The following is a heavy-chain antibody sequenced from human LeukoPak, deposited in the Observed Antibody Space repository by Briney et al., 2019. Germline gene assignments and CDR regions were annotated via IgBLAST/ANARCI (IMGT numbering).Heavy chain of an antibody. V-gene: IGHV1-8*01. J-gene: IGHJ5*02. CDR2: MNSNSGNT. CDR1: GYTFTSYD. CDR3: ARGKEYYDSSGYYYPFDP. D-gene: IGHD3-22*01. Sequence: ASVKVSCKASGYTFTSYDINWVRQATGQGLEWMGWMNSNSGNTGYAQRFQGRVTMTRDTSITTAYMELSSLRSEDTAVYYCARGKEYYDSSGYYYPFDPWGQGTLVTVSS.